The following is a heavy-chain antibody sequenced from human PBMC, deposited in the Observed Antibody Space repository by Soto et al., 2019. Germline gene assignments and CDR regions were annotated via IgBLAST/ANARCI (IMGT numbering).Heavy chain of an antibody. CDR3: ARGGSSGWTNHFDY. V-gene: IGHV4-59*01. Sequence: QVQLQESGPGLVKPSETLSLTCTVSGGSISSYYWSWIRQPPGKGLEWIGYIYYSGSTNYNPSLKSRATXXVXTXXNQFSLKLSYVTAADTAVYYCARGGSSGWTNHFDYWGQGTLVTVSS. CDR2: IYYSGST. CDR1: GGSISSYY. D-gene: IGHD6-19*01. J-gene: IGHJ4*02.